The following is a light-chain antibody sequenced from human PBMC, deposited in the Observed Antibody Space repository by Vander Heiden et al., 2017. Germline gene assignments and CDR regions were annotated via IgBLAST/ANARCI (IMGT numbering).Light chain of an antibody. CDR3: QQYNNWPPYT. CDR2: GAS. Sequence: EIVMTQSPATLSVSPGERVTLSCRASQSVSSNLVWYQQKPGQAPRILIYGASTRATGIPVRFSGSGSGTEFTLTISSLQSEDFAVYYCQQYNNWPPYTFGQGTKLEIK. V-gene: IGKV3-15*01. J-gene: IGKJ2*01. CDR1: QSVSSN.